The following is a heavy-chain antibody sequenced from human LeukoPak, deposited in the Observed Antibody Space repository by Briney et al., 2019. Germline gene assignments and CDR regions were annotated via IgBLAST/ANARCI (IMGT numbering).Heavy chain of an antibody. CDR3: AKDGLSWCLLR. V-gene: IGHV3-23*01. CDR2: ISGSAGST. D-gene: IGHD2-21*01. CDR1: GFTFRNYA. J-gene: IGHJ4*02. Sequence: GGSLRLSCAASGFTFRNYAMSWVRQAPGKGLEWVSAISGSAGSTYYADSVEGRFTISRDNSKNTLYLQMNILRAEDTAIYYCAKDGLSWCLLRWGQGTLVTVSS.